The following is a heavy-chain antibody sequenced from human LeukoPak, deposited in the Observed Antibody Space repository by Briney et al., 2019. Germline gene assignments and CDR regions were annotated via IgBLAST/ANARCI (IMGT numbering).Heavy chain of an antibody. CDR2: IRSKANSYAT. CDR3: TRHNRYSGVFDY. V-gene: IGHV3-73*01. D-gene: IGHD3-10*01. Sequence: GGSLRLSCAASGFTFSGSAMHWVRQASGKGLEWVGRIRSKANSYATAYAASVKGRFTISRDDSKNTAYLQMNSLKTEDTAVYYCTRHNRYSGVFDYWGQGTLVTVSS. CDR1: GFTFSGSA. J-gene: IGHJ4*02.